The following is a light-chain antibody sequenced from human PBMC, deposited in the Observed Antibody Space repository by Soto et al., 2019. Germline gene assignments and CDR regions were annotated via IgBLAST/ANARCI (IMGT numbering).Light chain of an antibody. CDR1: QSLLFKSDNNNY. CDR2: WAS. Sequence: DIVMSQSPDSLAVSLGERATINCKSSQSLLFKSDNNNYLAWYQQKPGQPPQLLIYWASTRESGVPHRFSGSGSGIDFTLTISDLQAEDVAIYYCQQYYTTVPAFGGGTTVEIK. CDR3: QQYYTTVPA. J-gene: IGKJ4*01. V-gene: IGKV4-1*01.